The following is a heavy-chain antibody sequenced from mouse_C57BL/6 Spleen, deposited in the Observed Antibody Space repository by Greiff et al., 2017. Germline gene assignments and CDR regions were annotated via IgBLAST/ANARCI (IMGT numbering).Heavy chain of an antibody. V-gene: IGHV1-69*01. CDR2: IDPSDSYT. Sequence: VQLQQPGAELVMPGASVKLSCKASGYTFTSYWMHWVKQRPGHGLEWIGEIDPSDSYTNYNQKFKGKSTLTVDKSSSTAYMQLSSLTSEDSAVYYCARGPIYYGYGWFAYWGQGTLVTVAA. J-gene: IGHJ3*01. D-gene: IGHD2-2*01. CDR1: GYTFTSYW. CDR3: ARGPIYYGYGWFAY.